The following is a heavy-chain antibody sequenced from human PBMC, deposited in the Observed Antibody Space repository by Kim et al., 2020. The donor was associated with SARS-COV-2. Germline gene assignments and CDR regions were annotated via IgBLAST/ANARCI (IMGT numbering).Heavy chain of an antibody. Sequence: ASVKFSCKTSGYPFSSFAITWVRQAPGQGLEWMGWISGFNSNANYTEKFQGRLTMTADITMSTAYMDLRSLRSDDTAVYYCARAMFDYSWGTSHKKEDAWGAGTRLTVTS. V-gene: IGHV1-18*01. J-gene: IGHJ1*01. CDR3: ARAMFDYSWGTSHKKEDA. CDR2: ISGFNSNA. CDR1: GYPFSSFA. D-gene: IGHD3-16*01.